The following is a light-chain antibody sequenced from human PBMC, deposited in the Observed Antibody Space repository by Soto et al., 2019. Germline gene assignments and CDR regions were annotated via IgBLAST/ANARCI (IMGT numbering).Light chain of an antibody. J-gene: IGKJ1*01. CDR1: QSISDT. Sequence: EIVMTQSPSPLSGSXLERATLAXXASQSISDTLAWYQQKPGQAPRLLIYGASKRATGFPARFSGSGSGTDFTLTISSLQSEDFAVYYCQQYNNWPWTFGQGTKVDIK. CDR2: GAS. CDR3: QQYNNWPWT. V-gene: IGKV3-15*01.